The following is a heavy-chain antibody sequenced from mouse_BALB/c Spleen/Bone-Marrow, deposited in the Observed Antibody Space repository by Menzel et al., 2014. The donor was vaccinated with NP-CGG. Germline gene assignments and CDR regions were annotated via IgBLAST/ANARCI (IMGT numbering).Heavy chain of an antibody. J-gene: IGHJ1*01. Sequence: EVKVEESGGGLVQPGGSLKLSCAASGFDFSRCWMSWVRQAPGKGLEWIGEINPESSTINYTPSLKDKFIISRDNAKNTLYLQMSKVRSEDTALYYCARLSYYGNLFVWGAGTTVTVSS. D-gene: IGHD1-1*01. V-gene: IGHV4-1*02. CDR2: INPESSTI. CDR1: GFDFSRCW. CDR3: ARLSYYGNLFV.